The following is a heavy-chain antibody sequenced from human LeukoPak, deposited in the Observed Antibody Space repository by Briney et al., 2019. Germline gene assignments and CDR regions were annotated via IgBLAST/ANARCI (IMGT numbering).Heavy chain of an antibody. D-gene: IGHD5-24*01. CDR3: ARAPPWLQFVY. Sequence: WASVKVSCKASGYTFTGYYMHWVRQAPGQGLEWMGGIIPMFETANYAQKFQGRVTITGDKSTSTVYMELSSLTSEDTAVYYCARAPPWLQFVYWGQGTLVTVSS. CDR2: IIPMFETA. J-gene: IGHJ4*02. CDR1: GYTFTGYY. V-gene: IGHV1-69*06.